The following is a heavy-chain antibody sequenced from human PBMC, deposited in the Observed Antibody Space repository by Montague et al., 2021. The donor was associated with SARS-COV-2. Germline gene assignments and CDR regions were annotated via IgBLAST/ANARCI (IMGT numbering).Heavy chain of an antibody. V-gene: IGHV4-59*08. CDR1: GGSISNYH. J-gene: IGHJ6*02. D-gene: IGHD3-10*01. CDR2: IYYSGST. CDR3: ARQLRVRRTWQVGDYNHYGMDV. Sequence: SETLSLTCTVSGGSISNYHWNWIRQPPGKGLEWIAYIYYSGSTNXNPSLQSRVTISVDTSRNQFSLRLTSVTAADTAVYYCARQLRVRRTWQVGDYNHYGMDVGGQGTTVSVSS.